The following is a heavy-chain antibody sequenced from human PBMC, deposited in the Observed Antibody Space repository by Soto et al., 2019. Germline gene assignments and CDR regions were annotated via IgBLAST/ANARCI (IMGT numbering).Heavy chain of an antibody. CDR1: GFTVTSFG. J-gene: IGHJ5*02. CDR2: IQIDGGNK. Sequence: QVQLVESGGGVVQSGMSLSLSCAASGFTVTSFGMHWVRQAPGKGLEWVALIQIDGGNKFYADSVNGRFTISRDTSKNTVYLQMNRLKAEATAVYYCSRELDSNHATWLDPWGPGTLVTVS. CDR3: SRELDSNHATWLDP. D-gene: IGHD2-2*01. V-gene: IGHV3-33*01.